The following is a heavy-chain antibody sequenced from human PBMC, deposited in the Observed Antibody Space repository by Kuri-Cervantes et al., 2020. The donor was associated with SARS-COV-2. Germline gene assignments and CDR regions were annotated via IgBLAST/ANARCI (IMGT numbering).Heavy chain of an antibody. V-gene: IGHV1-18*01. J-gene: IGHJ4*02. CDR1: GYTFTSYG. Sequence: GGSLRLSCKASGYTFTSYGISWVRQAPGQGLEWMGWTSAYNGNTNYAQKLQGRVTMTTDTSTSTAYMELRSLRSDDTAVYYCARVAVAALDYWGQGTLVTVSS. D-gene: IGHD6-19*01. CDR3: ARVAVAALDY. CDR2: TSAYNGNT.